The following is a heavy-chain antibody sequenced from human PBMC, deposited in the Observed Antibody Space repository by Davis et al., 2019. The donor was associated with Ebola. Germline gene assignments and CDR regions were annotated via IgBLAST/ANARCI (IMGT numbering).Heavy chain of an antibody. CDR1: GFTFSSYG. D-gene: IGHD2-15*01. CDR3: AKEGDCSGGTCYPFFDY. Sequence: GGSLRLSCAASGFTFSSYGMHWVRQAPGKGLEWVAVIWYDGSNKYYADSVKGRFTISRDNSKNTLYLQMNSLRAEDTAVYYCAKEGDCSGGTCYPFFDYWGQGTLVTVSS. J-gene: IGHJ4*02. CDR2: IWYDGSNK. V-gene: IGHV3-33*06.